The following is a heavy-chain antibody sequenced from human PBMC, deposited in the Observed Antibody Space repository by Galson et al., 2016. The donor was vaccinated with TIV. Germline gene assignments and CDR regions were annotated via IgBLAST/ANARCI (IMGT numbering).Heavy chain of an antibody. J-gene: IGHJ4*02. Sequence: SVKVSCKASGGAFNNYIMNWVRQAPGQGLEWMGKIIPVVGEANYAQKFQGRITITADRSTTTAHMEVRSLRSEDTAVYYCARGVLGVAATEKKYYFDHWGQGTVVTVSS. D-gene: IGHD6-19*01. V-gene: IGHV1-69*08. CDR3: ARGVLGVAATEKKYYFDH. CDR2: IIPVVGEA. CDR1: GGAFNNYI.